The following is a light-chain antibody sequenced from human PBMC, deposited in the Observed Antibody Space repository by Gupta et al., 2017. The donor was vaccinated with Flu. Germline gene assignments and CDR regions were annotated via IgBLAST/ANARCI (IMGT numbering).Light chain of an antibody. CDR1: RTDVGGFDY. V-gene: IGLV2-11*01. J-gene: IGLJ2*01. CDR2: DVT. CDR3: CSYAGSYSWV. Sequence: QSALTQPRSVSGSPGQSATISCTGTRTDVGGFDYVSWYQQHPAKAPKVIIYDVTKRPSGVPDRFSGSKSGDTASLTISGLQAEDEADYFCCSYAGSYSWVFGGGTKLTVL.